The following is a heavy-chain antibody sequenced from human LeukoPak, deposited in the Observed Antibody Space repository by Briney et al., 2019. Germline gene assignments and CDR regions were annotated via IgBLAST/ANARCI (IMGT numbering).Heavy chain of an antibody. J-gene: IGHJ4*02. CDR1: GYTFTGYF. D-gene: IGHD4-17*01. Sequence: VSVKVSCKASGYTFTGYFMHWVRQAPGQGLEWMGRINPNSGGANYAQKFQGRVTMTRDTSISTAYMELSRLRSDDTAVYYCARPTNNYGDAFDYWGQGTLVTVSS. CDR2: INPNSGGA. CDR3: ARPTNNYGDAFDY. V-gene: IGHV1-2*06.